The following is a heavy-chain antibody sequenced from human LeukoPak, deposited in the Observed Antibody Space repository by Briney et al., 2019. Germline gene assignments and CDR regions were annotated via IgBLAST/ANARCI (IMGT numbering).Heavy chain of an antibody. CDR3: AKGPERRGFCSGSACYSDC. Sequence: PGGSLRLSCAASGFTFSSYGMHWVRQAPGKGLEWVAVISYDGSNKYYADSVKGRFTISRDNSKNTLYLQMNNLRADDTAVYYCAKGPERRGFCSGSACYSDCWGQGTVVTVSS. CDR2: ISYDGSNK. D-gene: IGHD2-8*02. V-gene: IGHV3-30*18. J-gene: IGHJ4*02. CDR1: GFTFSSYG.